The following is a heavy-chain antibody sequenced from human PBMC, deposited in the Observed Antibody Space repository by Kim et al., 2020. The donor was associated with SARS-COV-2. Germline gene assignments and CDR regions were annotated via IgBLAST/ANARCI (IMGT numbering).Heavy chain of an antibody. J-gene: IGHJ4*02. D-gene: IGHD3-16*01. Sequence: GGSLRLSCAASGFTFSNAWMSWVRQAPGKGLEWVGRIKSKTDGGTTDYAAPVKGRFTISRDDSKNTLYLQMNSLKTEDTAVYYCTTDPLSLWGTAVTDNFDYWGQGTLVTVSS. CDR3: TTDPLSLWGTAVTDNFDY. CDR1: GFTFSNAW. CDR2: IKSKTDGGTT. V-gene: IGHV3-15*01.